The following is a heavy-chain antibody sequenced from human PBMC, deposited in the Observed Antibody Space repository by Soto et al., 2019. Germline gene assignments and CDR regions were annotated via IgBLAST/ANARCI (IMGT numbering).Heavy chain of an antibody. CDR2: FSLSGTT. D-gene: IGHD2-8*02. J-gene: IGHJ4*02. V-gene: IGHV4-4*07. Sequence: PSETLSLTCTVSGASITGSSYWSWIRQPPGXGLEWIGRFSLSGTTSYNPSLRSRVTMSADVSKNQFSLRLTSVTAADTALYYCARGMTPPGAPAWYYFDSWGQGTLVTVSS. CDR3: ARGMTPPGAPAWYYFDS. CDR1: GASITGSSY.